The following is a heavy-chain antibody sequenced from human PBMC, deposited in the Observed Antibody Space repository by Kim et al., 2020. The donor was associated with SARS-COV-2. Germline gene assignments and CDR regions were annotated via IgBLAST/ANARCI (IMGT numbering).Heavy chain of an antibody. CDR2: GNLSGSS. D-gene: IGHD2-21*01. J-gene: IGHJ6*02. V-gene: IGHV4-34*01. Sequence: SETLSLTCAVYGGSFSACSWIWIRQPPGKGLEWIGEGNLSGSSNYHPSLNSRVPISIDTSKNQFSLKLTSVTAADTAVFYCARGRAGVVPSPILWRGRHSCYYGMDVWGQGTTVTVSS. CDR3: ARGRAGVVPSPILWRGRHSCYYGMDV. CDR1: GGSFSACS.